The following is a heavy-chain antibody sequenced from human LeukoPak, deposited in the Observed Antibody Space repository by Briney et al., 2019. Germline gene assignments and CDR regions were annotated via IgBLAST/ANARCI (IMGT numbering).Heavy chain of an antibody. CDR2: ISSSGSTI. Sequence: GGSLRLSCAASGFTFSSYEMNWVRQAPGKGLEWVSYISSSGSTIYYADSVKGRFTISRDNAKNSLYLQMNSLRAEDTAVYYCARDLSPYYDFWSDTDYWGQGTLVTVSS. V-gene: IGHV3-48*03. CDR1: GFTFSSYE. J-gene: IGHJ4*02. D-gene: IGHD3-3*01. CDR3: ARDLSPYYDFWSDTDY.